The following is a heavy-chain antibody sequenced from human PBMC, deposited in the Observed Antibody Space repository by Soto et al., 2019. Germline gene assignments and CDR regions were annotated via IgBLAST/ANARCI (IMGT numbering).Heavy chain of an antibody. D-gene: IGHD6-13*01. CDR3: ARAVAATGYYYYYYYDMDV. Sequence: PGGSLRLSCAASGFTFSDYYMSWIRQAPGKGLEWVSYISSSGSTIYYADSVKGRFTISRDNAKNSLYLQMNSLRAEDTAVYYCARAVAATGYYYYYYYDMDVWGKGTTVTVSS. V-gene: IGHV3-11*01. J-gene: IGHJ6*03. CDR1: GFTFSDYY. CDR2: ISSSGSTI.